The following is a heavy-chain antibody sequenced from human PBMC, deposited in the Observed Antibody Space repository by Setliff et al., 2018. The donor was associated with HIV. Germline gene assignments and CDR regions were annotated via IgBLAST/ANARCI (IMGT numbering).Heavy chain of an antibody. CDR2: IYIRGT. Sequence: PSETLSLTCTVSGGSITGYYWSWIRQPAGKGLEWIGRIYIRGTNYNPSLKTRLTMSLDTSSNQFSLNLNSVTAADTAVYYCARGSWGSWRFDYWGQGTLVTVSS. D-gene: IGHD6-13*01. V-gene: IGHV4-4*07. J-gene: IGHJ4*02. CDR1: GGSITGYY. CDR3: ARGSWGSWRFDY.